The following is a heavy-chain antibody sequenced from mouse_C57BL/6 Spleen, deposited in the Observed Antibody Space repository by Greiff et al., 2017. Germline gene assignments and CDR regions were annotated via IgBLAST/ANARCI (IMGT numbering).Heavy chain of an antibody. CDR3: ARLYDYDALYFDY. CDR1: GFTFSDYY. J-gene: IGHJ2*01. CDR2: ISNGGGST. V-gene: IGHV5-12*01. Sequence: EVKLVESGGGLVQPGGSLKLSCAASGFTFSDYYMYWVRQTPEKRLEWVAYISNGGGSTYYPDTVKGRFTISRDNAKNTLYLQMSRLKSEDTAMYYCARLYDYDALYFDYWGQGTTLTVSS. D-gene: IGHD2-4*01.